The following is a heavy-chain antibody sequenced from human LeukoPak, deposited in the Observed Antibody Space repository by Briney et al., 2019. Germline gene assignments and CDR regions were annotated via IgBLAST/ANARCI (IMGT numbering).Heavy chain of an antibody. CDR2: IYYSGST. CDR3: ARTVCSSTSCWFDY. D-gene: IGHD2-2*01. Sequence: PSETLSLTCTVSGGSISNYYWSWIRQPPGKGLEWIGYIYYSGSTNYNPSLKSRVTISVDTSKNQFSLKLSSVTAADTAVYYCARTVCSSTSCWFDYWGQGTLVTVSS. V-gene: IGHV4-59*01. CDR1: GGSISNYY. J-gene: IGHJ4*02.